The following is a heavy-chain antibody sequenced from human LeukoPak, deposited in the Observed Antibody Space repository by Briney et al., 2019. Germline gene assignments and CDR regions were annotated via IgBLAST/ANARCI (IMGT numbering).Heavy chain of an antibody. V-gene: IGHV3-23*01. D-gene: IGHD3-9*01. CDR2: ISGSCCST. CDR1: GFTFSSYA. CDR3: AKLFDILTGYINRRNDAFDI. J-gene: IGHJ3*02. Sequence: GGSLRLSCAASGFTFSSYAMSWVRQAPGKGLEWVSAISGSCCSTYYADSVKGRLTISRGNSKNKLYQQLNSLRAEDTAVYYCAKLFDILTGYINRRNDAFDIWGQGTMVTVSS.